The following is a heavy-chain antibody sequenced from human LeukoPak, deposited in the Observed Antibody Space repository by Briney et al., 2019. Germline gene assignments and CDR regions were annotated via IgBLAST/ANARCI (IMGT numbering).Heavy chain of an antibody. CDR1: RFTFSSYW. Sequence: PGGSLRLSCAASRFTFSSYWMSWVRQAPGKGLEWVANIKEDGSEKYYVGSVKGRFTISRDNAKNSMYLQMNSLRAEDTAVYYCAREVGSGWYSTGYYFDYWGQGTLVTVSS. J-gene: IGHJ4*02. CDR3: AREVGSGWYSTGYYFDY. D-gene: IGHD6-19*01. CDR2: IKEDGSEK. V-gene: IGHV3-7*03.